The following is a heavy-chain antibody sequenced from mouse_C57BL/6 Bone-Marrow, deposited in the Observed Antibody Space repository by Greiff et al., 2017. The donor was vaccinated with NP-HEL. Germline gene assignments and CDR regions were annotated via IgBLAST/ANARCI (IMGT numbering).Heavy chain of an antibody. CDR1: GFTFSSYA. Sequence: EVKVVESGEGLVKPGGSLKLSCAASGFTFSSYAMSWVRQTPEKRLEWVAYISSGGDYIYYADTVKGRFTISRDNARNTLYLQMSSLKSEDTAMYYCTRENYDYVAYWGQGTLVTVSA. J-gene: IGHJ3*01. CDR2: ISSGGDYI. V-gene: IGHV5-9-1*02. D-gene: IGHD2-4*01. CDR3: TRENYDYVAY.